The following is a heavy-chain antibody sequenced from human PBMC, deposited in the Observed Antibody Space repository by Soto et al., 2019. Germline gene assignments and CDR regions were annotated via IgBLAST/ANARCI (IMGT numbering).Heavy chain of an antibody. CDR1: GYTFTSYG. J-gene: IGHJ3*02. D-gene: IGHD3-10*01. Sequence: ASVKVSCKASGYTFTSYGISWVRQAPGQGLEWMGWISAYNGNTNYAQKLQGRVTMTTDTSTSTAYMELRSLRSDDTAVYYCAAQVRGVRVVAFDIWGQGTMVTVSS. V-gene: IGHV1-18*01. CDR2: ISAYNGNT. CDR3: AAQVRGVRVVAFDI.